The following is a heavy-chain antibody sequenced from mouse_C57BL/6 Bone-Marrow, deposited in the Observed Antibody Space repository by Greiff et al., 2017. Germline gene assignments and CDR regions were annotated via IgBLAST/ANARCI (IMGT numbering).Heavy chain of an antibody. D-gene: IGHD1-1*01. CDR2: IDPETGGT. J-gene: IGHJ2*01. V-gene: IGHV1-15*01. CDR3: TRNYYGSSYDY. Sequence: VQLQQSGAELVRPGASVTLSCKASGYTFTDYEMHWLKQTPVHGLEWIGAIDPETGGTAYNQKFKGKAILTADKSSSTAYMELRSLTSEDSAVYYCTRNYYGSSYDYWGQGTTLTVSS. CDR1: GYTFTDYE.